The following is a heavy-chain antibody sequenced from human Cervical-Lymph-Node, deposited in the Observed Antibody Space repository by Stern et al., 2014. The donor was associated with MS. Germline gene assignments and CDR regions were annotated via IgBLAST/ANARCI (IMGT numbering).Heavy chain of an antibody. D-gene: IGHD6-13*01. V-gene: IGHV1-69*13. J-gene: IGHJ4*02. Sequence: EQLVESGSEVKKPGSSVKVSCKASGDTFRTYAFSWVRQAPGQGLEWMGGIIPVFDTVDYAQKFRGRVTITADESTTTAYMEVRSLTSEDTAVYYCARGGRSSSYFCPDYWGQGTLVTVSS. CDR2: IIPVFDTV. CDR3: ARGGRSSSYFCPDY. CDR1: GDTFRTYA.